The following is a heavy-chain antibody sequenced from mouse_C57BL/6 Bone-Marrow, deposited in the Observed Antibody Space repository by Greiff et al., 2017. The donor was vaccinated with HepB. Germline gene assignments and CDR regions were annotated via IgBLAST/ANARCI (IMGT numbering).Heavy chain of an antibody. CDR3: ARAPNWDGYFDY. CDR1: GFTFSSYT. Sequence: EVKVVESGGGLVKPGGSLKLSCAASGFTFSSYTMSWVRQTPEKRLEWVATISGGGGNTYYPDSVKGRFTISRDNAKNTLYLQMSSLRSEDTALYDCARAPNWDGYFDYWGQGTTLTVSS. J-gene: IGHJ2*01. V-gene: IGHV5-9*01. D-gene: IGHD4-1*02. CDR2: ISGGGGNT.